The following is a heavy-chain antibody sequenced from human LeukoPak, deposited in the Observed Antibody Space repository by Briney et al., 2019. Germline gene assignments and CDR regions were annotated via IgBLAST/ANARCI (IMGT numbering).Heavy chain of an antibody. D-gene: IGHD3/OR15-3a*01. CDR1: GFTFSEAW. CDR3: TTDIWTNSARDY. J-gene: IGHJ4*02. Sequence: GGSLRLSCAASGFTFSEAWMNWVRQAPGKGLEWVGHIKNRPDGGTTDYAAPVKGRFTISRDDSKNTLYLQMNGLKTEDTAVYYCTTDIWTNSARDYWGQGTLVTVSS. CDR2: IKNRPDGGTT. V-gene: IGHV3-15*01.